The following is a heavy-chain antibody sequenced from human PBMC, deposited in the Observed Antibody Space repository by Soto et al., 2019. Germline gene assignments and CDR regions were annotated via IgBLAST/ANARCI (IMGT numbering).Heavy chain of an antibody. CDR2: INPSGGTA. Sequence: QVQLVQSGAEVKKPGASVKVSCKASGYTFTSYYMHWVRQAPGQGIEWMGIINPSGGTANYAQKIQVRVTITDDESTSTAYMKRSSLRSADTSVYYCAGKSGIRDAFDIWGQGTMVTVSS. CDR3: AGKSGIRDAFDI. D-gene: IGHD1-26*01. V-gene: IGHV1-46*01. CDR1: GYTFTSYY. J-gene: IGHJ3*02.